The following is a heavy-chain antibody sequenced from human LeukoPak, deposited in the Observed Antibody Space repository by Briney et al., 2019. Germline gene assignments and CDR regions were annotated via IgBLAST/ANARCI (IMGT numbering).Heavy chain of an antibody. Sequence: SETLSLTCTVSGGSISSSSYYWGWIRQPPGKGLEWIGSIYYSGSTYYNPSLKSRVTISVDTSKNQFSLKLSSVTAADTAVYYCAREPHDYYYYMDVWGKGTTVTVSS. CDR1: GGSISSSSYY. CDR3: AREPHDYYYYMDV. V-gene: IGHV4-39*07. D-gene: IGHD1-14*01. J-gene: IGHJ6*03. CDR2: IYYSGST.